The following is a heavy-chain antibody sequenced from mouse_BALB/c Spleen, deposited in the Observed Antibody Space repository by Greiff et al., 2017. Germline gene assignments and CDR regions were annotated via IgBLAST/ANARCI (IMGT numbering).Heavy chain of an antibody. D-gene: IGHD6-1*01. CDR1: GYTFTSYT. CDR2: INPSSGYT. Sequence: VKVVESGAELARPGASVKMSCKASGYTFTSYTMHWVKQRPGQGLEWIGYINPSSGYTNYNQKFKDKATLTADKSSSTAYMQLSSLTSEDSAVYYCASASPFDYWGQGTTLTVSS. J-gene: IGHJ2*01. V-gene: IGHV1-4*01. CDR3: ASASPFDY.